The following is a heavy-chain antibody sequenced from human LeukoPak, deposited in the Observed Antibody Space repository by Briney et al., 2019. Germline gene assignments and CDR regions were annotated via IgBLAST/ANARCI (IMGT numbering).Heavy chain of an antibody. CDR2: ISWNSGNI. J-gene: IGHJ3*02. V-gene: IGHV3-9*03. CDR1: GFSFDDYA. Sequence: SLRLSCAASGFSFDDYAMHWVRQAPGKGLEWVSGISWNSGNIIYADSVKGRFTISRDNAKNSLYLQMNSLRAEDMALYYCTKGDGSSAGDAFDIWGQGTMVTVSS. CDR3: TKGDGSSAGDAFDI. D-gene: IGHD3-22*01.